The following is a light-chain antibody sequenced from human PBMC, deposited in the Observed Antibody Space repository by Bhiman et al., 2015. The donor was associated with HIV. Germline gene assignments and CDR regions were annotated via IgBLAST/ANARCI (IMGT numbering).Light chain of an antibody. J-gene: IGLJ2*01. Sequence: QSVLTQPPSASGTPGQRVTISCSGSSSNIGSNHVYWYQQLPGKTPKLLIYRNNQRPSGVPDRFSASKSGTSATLGITGLQTGDEADYYCATWDSSLSAEVFGGGTKLTVL. CDR2: RNN. CDR1: SSNIGSNH. CDR3: ATWDSSLSAEV. V-gene: IGLV1-47*01.